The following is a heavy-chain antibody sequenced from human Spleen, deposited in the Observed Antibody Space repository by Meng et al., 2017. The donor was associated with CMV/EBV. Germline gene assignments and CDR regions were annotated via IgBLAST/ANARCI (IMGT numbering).Heavy chain of an antibody. CDR2: IKSKTDSGTT. J-gene: IGHJ3*02. CDR3: TTPCTSTSCQIYDAFDI. V-gene: IGHV3-15*01. D-gene: IGHD2-2*01. Sequence: GESLKISCAASGFTFSNAWMNWVRQAPGKGLEWVGHIKSKTDSGTTAYAAPVKGRFTISRDDSKNTLFLQMNSLKTEDTAVYYCTTPCTSTSCQIYDAFDIWGQGTMVTVSS. CDR1: GFTFSNAW.